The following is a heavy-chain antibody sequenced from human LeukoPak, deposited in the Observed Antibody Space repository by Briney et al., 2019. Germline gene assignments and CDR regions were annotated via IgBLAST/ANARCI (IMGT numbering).Heavy chain of an antibody. CDR1: GVSISSSNSY. Sequence: SETLSLTCTVSGVSISSSNSYWGWIRQPPGKGLEWIGSIYYSGNTYYNASLKSQVSISIDTSKNQFSLRLTSVTAADTAMYYCARGVMATILTPFDYWGQGTLVTVSS. CDR2: IYYSGNT. J-gene: IGHJ4*02. V-gene: IGHV4-39*01. D-gene: IGHD5-24*01. CDR3: ARGVMATILTPFDY.